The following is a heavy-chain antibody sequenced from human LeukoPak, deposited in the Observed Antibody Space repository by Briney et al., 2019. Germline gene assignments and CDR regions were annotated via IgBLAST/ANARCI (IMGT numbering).Heavy chain of an antibody. J-gene: IGHJ4*02. CDR3: ARVSRSSGWYYFDY. D-gene: IGHD6-19*01. CDR2: ISGSGGST. Sequence: GGSLRLSCAASGFTFSSYAMSWVRQAPGKGLEWVSAISGSGGSTYYADSVKGRFTISRDNAKNSLYLQMNSLRAEDTAVYYCARVSRSSGWYYFDYWGQGTLVTVSS. CDR1: GFTFSSYA. V-gene: IGHV3-23*01.